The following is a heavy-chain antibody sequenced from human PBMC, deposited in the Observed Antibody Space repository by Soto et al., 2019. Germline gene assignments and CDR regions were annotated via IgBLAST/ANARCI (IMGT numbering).Heavy chain of an antibody. V-gene: IGHV2-26*01. CDR2: IFSNDEK. Sequence: SGPTLVNPTETLTLTCTVSGFSLSNARMGVSWIRQPPGKALEWLAHIFSNDEKSYSTSLKSRLTISKDTSKSQVVLTMTNMDTVDTATYYCARTDRVYAVAGNWFDPWGQATLVTVSS. CDR1: GFSLSNARMG. J-gene: IGHJ5*02. CDR3: ARTDRVYAVAGNWFDP. D-gene: IGHD6-19*01.